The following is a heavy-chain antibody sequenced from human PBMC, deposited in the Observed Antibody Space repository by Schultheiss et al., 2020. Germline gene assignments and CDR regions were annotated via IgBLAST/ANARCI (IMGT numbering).Heavy chain of an antibody. J-gene: IGHJ4*02. CDR2: IYYSGST. Sequence: SATLSLTCTVSGGSISSYYWSWIRQPPGKGLEWIGSIYYSGSTYYNPSLKSRVTISVDTSKNQFSLKLSSVTAADTAVYYCARDGDSSGDFDYWGQGTLVTVSS. D-gene: IGHD3-22*01. CDR1: GGSISSYY. CDR3: ARDGDSSGDFDY. V-gene: IGHV4-59*05.